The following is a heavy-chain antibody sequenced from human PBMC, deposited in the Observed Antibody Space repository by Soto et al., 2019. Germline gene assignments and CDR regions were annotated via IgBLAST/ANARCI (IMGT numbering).Heavy chain of an antibody. CDR3: ARGIWFGELLAYYYYYMDV. J-gene: IGHJ6*03. CDR2: IYYSGST. V-gene: IGHV4-59*01. Sequence: PSETLSLTCTVSGGSISSYYWSWIRQSPGKGLEWIGYIYYSGSTNYNPSLKSRVTISVDTSKNQFSLKLSSVTAADTAVYYCARGIWFGELLAYYYYYMDVWGKGTTVTVSS. CDR1: GGSISSYY. D-gene: IGHD3-10*01.